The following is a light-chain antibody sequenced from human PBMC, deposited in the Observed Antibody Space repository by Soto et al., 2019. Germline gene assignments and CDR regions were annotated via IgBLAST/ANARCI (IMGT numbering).Light chain of an antibody. J-gene: IGKJ1*01. CDR2: AAS. CDR1: QSISSY. V-gene: IGKV1-39*01. Sequence: DIQMTQSPSSLSASVGDRVTITCRASQSISSYLNWYQQKPGKAPKLPIYAASSLQSGVPSRFSGSGSGTEFTLTISNLQPDDFATYFCQQYNNYPRTFGQGTKVDIK. CDR3: QQYNNYPRT.